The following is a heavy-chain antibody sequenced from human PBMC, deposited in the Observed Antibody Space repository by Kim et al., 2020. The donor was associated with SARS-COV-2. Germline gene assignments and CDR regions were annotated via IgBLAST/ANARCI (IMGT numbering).Heavy chain of an antibody. J-gene: IGHJ4*02. Sequence: SETLSLTCTVSGVSISSYYWSWIRQPPGKGLEWIGYIYYSGSTNYNPSLKSRVTISVDTSKNQFSLKLRSVTAADTAVYYCARGKRLTTVTDFDYWGQET. D-gene: IGHD4-17*01. V-gene: IGHV4-59*01. CDR3: ARGKRLTTVTDFDY. CDR2: IYYSGST. CDR1: GVSISSYY.